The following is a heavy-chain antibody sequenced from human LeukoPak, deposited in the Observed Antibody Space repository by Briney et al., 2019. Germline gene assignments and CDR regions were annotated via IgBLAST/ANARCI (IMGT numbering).Heavy chain of an antibody. J-gene: IGHJ3*02. V-gene: IGHV3-20*04. Sequence: GGSLRLSCAASGFTFSSYAMSWVRQAPGKGLEWVSGISWNSGSIGYADSVKGRFTISRDNAKNSLYLQMNSLRAEDTAVYYCARSGGLWGENLYSAFDIWGQGTMVTVSS. CDR3: ARSGGLWGENLYSAFDI. D-gene: IGHD3-16*01. CDR2: ISWNSGSI. CDR1: GFTFSSYA.